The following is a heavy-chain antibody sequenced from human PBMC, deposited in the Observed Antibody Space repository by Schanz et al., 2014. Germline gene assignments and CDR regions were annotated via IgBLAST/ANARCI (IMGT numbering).Heavy chain of an antibody. CDR3: ARDHTTESYYSAGPPIDY. Sequence: EVQLVESGGGLVQPGGSLRLSCAASGFSVGNKYMNWVRQAPGKGLEWVSYVSRSTPDIYYADSVKGRFTMSRDNAKNSVFLQMNSLRAEDTAVYYCARDHTTESYYSAGPPIDYWGQGTLLTVSS. CDR1: GFSVGNKY. V-gene: IGHV3-48*01. CDR2: VSRSTPDI. J-gene: IGHJ4*02. D-gene: IGHD1-26*01.